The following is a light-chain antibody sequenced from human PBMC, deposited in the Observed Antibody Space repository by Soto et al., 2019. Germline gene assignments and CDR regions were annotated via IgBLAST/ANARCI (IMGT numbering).Light chain of an antibody. CDR3: SSYAGSNNFIVV. CDR2: EVS. J-gene: IGLJ2*01. V-gene: IGLV2-8*01. CDR1: SSDVGGYNY. Sequence: QSALTQPPSASGSPGQSVTISCTGTSSDVGGYNYVSWYQQHPGKAPKLMIYEVSKRPSGVPDRFSGSKSGNTASLTVSGLQAEDEADYYCSSYAGSNNFIVVFGGGTKLTVL.